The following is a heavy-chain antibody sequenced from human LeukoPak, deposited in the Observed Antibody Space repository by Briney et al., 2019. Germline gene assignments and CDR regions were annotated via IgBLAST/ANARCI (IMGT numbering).Heavy chain of an antibody. V-gene: IGHV3-53*01. CDR2: IYSGGST. CDR3: ARGGGSYYSSYFDY. D-gene: IGHD1-26*01. CDR1: GFTVSSNY. Sequence: TGRSLRLSCAASGFTVSSNYMSWVRQAPGNGLEWVSVIYSGGSTYYADSVKGRFTISRDNSKNTLYLQMNSLRVEDTAVYYCARGGGSYYSSYFDYWGQGTLVTVSS. J-gene: IGHJ4*02.